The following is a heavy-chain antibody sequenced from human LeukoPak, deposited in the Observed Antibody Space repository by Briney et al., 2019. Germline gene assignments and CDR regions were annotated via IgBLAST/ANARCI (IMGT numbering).Heavy chain of an antibody. CDR3: ARHQSHYDDPSFDS. CDR1: GGSISSYY. V-gene: IGHV4-59*08. Sequence: SETLSLTCTVSGGSISSYYWSWIRQPPGKGLEWIGYIYNSGSTNYSPSLKSRVSISVGTSQNEFSLDLISVTAADTAVYYCARHQSHYDDPSFDSWGQGTLVTVSS. CDR2: IYNSGST. D-gene: IGHD4-17*01. J-gene: IGHJ4*02.